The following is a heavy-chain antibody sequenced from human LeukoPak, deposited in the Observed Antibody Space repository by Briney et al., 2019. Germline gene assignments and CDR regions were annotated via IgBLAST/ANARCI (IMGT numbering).Heavy chain of an antibody. Sequence: PSETLSLTCTVSGGSISSYYWSWIRQPPGKGLEWIGYIYYSGSTNYNPSLKSRVTISVDTSKNPFSLKLSSVTAADTAVYYCARAAEYSSTWYVFDYWGQGSLVTVSA. J-gene: IGHJ4*02. CDR3: ARAAEYSSTWYVFDY. CDR2: IYYSGST. D-gene: IGHD6-13*01. CDR1: GGSISSYY. V-gene: IGHV4-59*01.